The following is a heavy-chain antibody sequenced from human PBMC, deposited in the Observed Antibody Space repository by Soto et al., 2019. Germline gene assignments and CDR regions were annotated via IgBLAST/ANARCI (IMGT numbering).Heavy chain of an antibody. CDR1: GGSLSNFG. D-gene: IGHD3-22*01. CDR2: IIPVFGTP. V-gene: IGHV1-69*12. CDR3: ARGDASKIVVTTYYAMDV. J-gene: IGHJ6*02. Sequence: QVQLVQSGAEVKKPGSSVKVSCTASGGSLSNFGISWVRQAPGQGLEWMGAIIPVFGTPNYAQKFQDRVTINADESTTTVYMEVRSLTSEDTAVYYCARGDASKIVVTTYYAMDVWGQGNTVTVPS.